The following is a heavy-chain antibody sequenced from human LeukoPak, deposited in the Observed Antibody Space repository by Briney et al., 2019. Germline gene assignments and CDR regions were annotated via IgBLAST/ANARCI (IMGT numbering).Heavy chain of an antibody. CDR1: GFTFSNYW. CDR2: ISSDGGSS. Sequence: PGGSLRLSCAASGFTFSNYWMHWARQAPAKGLVWVSRISSDGGSSTYADSVKGRYTVSRDNAKNTLYLQMNSLRAEDTAVYYCVRDKTRNDFDYWGQGTLVTVSS. J-gene: IGHJ4*02. CDR3: VRDKTRNDFDY. V-gene: IGHV3-74*01. D-gene: IGHD1-14*01.